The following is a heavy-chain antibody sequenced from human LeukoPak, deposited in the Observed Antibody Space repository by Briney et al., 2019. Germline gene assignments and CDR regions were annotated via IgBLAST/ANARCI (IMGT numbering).Heavy chain of an antibody. V-gene: IGHV3-21*01. CDR3: ASLPLTMVRGVMDY. CDR2: ISSSSSYI. J-gene: IGHJ4*02. Sequence: GGSLRLSCAASGFTFSSYSMNWVRQAPGKGLEWVSSISSSSSYIYYADSVKGRFTISRDNAKNSLYLQMNRLRAEDTAVYYCASLPLTMVRGVMDYWGPGTLVTVSS. D-gene: IGHD3-10*01. CDR1: GFTFSSYS.